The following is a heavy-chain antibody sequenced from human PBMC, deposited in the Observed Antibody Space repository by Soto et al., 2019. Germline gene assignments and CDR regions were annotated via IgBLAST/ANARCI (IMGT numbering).Heavy chain of an antibody. J-gene: IGHJ4*02. D-gene: IGHD3-22*01. CDR3: ARVKESDYYDSSGYLYYFDY. CDR1: GGSISSYY. CDR2: IYYSGST. V-gene: IGHV4-59*01. Sequence: SETLSLTCTFSGGSISSYYWSWIRQPPGKGLEWIGYIYYSGSTNYNPSLESRVTISVDTSKNQFSLKLSSVTAADTAVYYCARVKESDYYDSSGYLYYFDYWGQRTLVTVSS.